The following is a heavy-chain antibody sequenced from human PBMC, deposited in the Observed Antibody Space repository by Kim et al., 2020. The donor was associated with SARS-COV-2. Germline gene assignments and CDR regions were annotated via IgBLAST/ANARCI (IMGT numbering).Heavy chain of an antibody. CDR3: VRGADFWSGYYDGPGRNYYYYGIDV. D-gene: IGHD3-3*01. CDR2: INHSMGT. V-gene: IGHV4-34*01. J-gene: IGHJ6*02. CDR1: GGSFSGYF. Sequence: SETLSLTCAVSGGSFSGYFWSWIRQPPGKGLEWIGEINHSMGTNYNPSLKSRVTISGDTSKNQFSLKLTSVTAADTAVYFCVRGADFWSGYYDGPGRNYYYYGIDVWGQGTTVTVSS.